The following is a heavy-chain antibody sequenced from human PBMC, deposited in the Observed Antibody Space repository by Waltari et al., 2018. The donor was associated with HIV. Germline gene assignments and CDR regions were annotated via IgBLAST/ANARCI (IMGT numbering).Heavy chain of an antibody. CDR2: ISSSGGTM. J-gene: IGHJ6*02. CDR1: GFTFSYYY. CDR3: VRVAIATGYYYYYGVDV. V-gene: IGHV3-11*01. Sequence: QVQLVESGGGLVRPGGSLRLSCAGSGFTFSYYYMSWLRRSAEKGLEWISYISSSGGTMYYADSVKGRFTISRDNAKNSLYLQMNSLRGEDTAVYFCVRVAIATGYYYYYGVDVWGQGTTVTVSS. D-gene: IGHD1-1*01.